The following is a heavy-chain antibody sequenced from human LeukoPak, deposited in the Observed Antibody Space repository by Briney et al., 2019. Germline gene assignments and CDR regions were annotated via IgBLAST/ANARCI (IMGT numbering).Heavy chain of an antibody. CDR2: INPNSGGT. Sequence: GASVKVSCKASGYTFTGYYMHWVRQAPGQGLEWMGWINPNSGGTNYAQKFQGRVTMTRDTSISTAYMELSRLRSDDTAVYYCARLRRGDRQPFDYWGQGTLVTVSS. V-gene: IGHV1-2*02. D-gene: IGHD3-16*01. CDR1: GYTFTGYY. J-gene: IGHJ4*02. CDR3: ARLRRGDRQPFDY.